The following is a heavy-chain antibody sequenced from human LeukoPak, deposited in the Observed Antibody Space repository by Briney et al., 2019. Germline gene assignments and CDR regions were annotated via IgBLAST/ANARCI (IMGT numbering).Heavy chain of an antibody. J-gene: IGHJ6*02. CDR1: GDSISSYY. Sequence: PSETLSLTSTVSGDSISSYYWSWIRQPPGKGLEWIGYIYYSGSTNYNSSLKSRVTISVDTSKNQFSLKLSSVTAADTAVYYCARYYYYGMDVWGQGATVTVSS. CDR2: IYYSGST. V-gene: IGHV4-59*01. CDR3: ARYYYYGMDV.